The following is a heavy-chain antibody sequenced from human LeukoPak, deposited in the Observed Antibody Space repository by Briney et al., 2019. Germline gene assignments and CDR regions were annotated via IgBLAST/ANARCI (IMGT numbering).Heavy chain of an antibody. J-gene: IGHJ5*02. Sequence: SETLSLTCTVSGGSISSSSYYWGWLRQPPGKGLEWIGSIYYSGSTYYNPSLKSRVTISVDTSKNQFSLKLSSVTAADTAVYYCARRIAVAGHGDWFDHWGQGTLVTVSS. CDR2: IYYSGST. CDR1: GGSISSSSYY. CDR3: ARRIAVAGHGDWFDH. V-gene: IGHV4-39*01. D-gene: IGHD6-19*01.